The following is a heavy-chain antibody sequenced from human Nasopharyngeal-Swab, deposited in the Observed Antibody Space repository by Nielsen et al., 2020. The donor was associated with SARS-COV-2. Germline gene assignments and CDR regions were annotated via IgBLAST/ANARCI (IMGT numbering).Heavy chain of an antibody. Sequence: GGSLRLSCAASGFTLDDYAMHWVRQAPGKGLEWVSGISWNSGSIGYVDSVKGRFTISRDNAKNSLYLQVNSLRAEDTAVYFCARDLSWNFDYWGQGTLITVSS. CDR1: GFTLDDYA. D-gene: IGHD6-13*01. J-gene: IGHJ4*02. CDR3: ARDLSWNFDY. CDR2: ISWNSGSI. V-gene: IGHV3-9*01.